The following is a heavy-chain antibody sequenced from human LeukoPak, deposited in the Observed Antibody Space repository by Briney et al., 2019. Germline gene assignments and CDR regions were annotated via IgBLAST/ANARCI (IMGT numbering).Heavy chain of an antibody. Sequence: SETLSLTCTVSGGSISSSSNYWGWIRQPPGKGLEWIGSIYYSGSTYYNPSLKSRVTISVDTSKNQFSLKLTSVTAADTAVHYCARTYAGSSSWSRHWFDTWGQGTLVTVSS. J-gene: IGHJ5*02. CDR2: IYYSGST. CDR1: GGSISSSSNY. D-gene: IGHD6-13*01. V-gene: IGHV4-39*01. CDR3: ARTYAGSSSWSRHWFDT.